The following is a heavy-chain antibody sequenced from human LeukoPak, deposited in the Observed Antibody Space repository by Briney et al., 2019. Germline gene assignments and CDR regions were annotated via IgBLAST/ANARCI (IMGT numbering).Heavy chain of an antibody. CDR3: ARVPELAYCGGDCPEYFQH. CDR1: GYTFTGYY. Sequence: ASVKVSCKASGYTFTGYYMHWVRQAPGQGREWMGWINPNSGGTNYAQKFQGRVTMTRDTSISTAYMELSRLRSDDTAVYYCARVPELAYCGGDCPEYFQHWGQGTLVTVSS. V-gene: IGHV1-2*02. D-gene: IGHD2-21*02. J-gene: IGHJ1*01. CDR2: INPNSGGT.